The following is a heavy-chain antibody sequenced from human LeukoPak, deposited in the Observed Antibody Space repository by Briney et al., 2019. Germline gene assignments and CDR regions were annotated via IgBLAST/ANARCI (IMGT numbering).Heavy chain of an antibody. CDR3: ARDPPWSGYDS. CDR1: GFTFSSYS. D-gene: IGHD5-12*01. CDR2: ISSSSSTI. Sequence: GGSLRLSCTASGFTFSSYSMNWVRQAPGKGLEWVSYISSSSSTIYYADSVKGRFTISRDNAKNSLYLQMNSLRAEDTAVYYCARDPPWSGYDSWGQGTLVTV. J-gene: IGHJ5*02. V-gene: IGHV3-48*01.